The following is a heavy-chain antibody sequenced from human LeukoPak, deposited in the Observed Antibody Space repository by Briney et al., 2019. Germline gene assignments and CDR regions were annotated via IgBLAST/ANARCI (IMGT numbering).Heavy chain of an antibody. CDR2: INHSGST. J-gene: IGHJ5*02. Sequence: SETLSLTCAVYGGSFSGYYWSWIRQPPGKGLEWIGEINHSGSTNYNPSLKSRVTISVDTSKNQFSLKLSSVTAADTAVYYCAREHPHCSSTSCYRGWWFDPWGQGTLVTVSS. D-gene: IGHD2-2*01. V-gene: IGHV4-34*01. CDR3: AREHPHCSSTSCYRGWWFDP. CDR1: GGSFSGYY.